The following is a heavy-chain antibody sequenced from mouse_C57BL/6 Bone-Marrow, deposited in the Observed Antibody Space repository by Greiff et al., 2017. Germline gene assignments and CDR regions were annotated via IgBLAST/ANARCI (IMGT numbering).Heavy chain of an antibody. CDR3: ARGRVYYGSSYDWYFDV. CDR2: ISYSGST. CDR1: GYSITSDY. J-gene: IGHJ1*03. D-gene: IGHD1-1*01. Sequence: DVKLVESGPGLAKPSQTLSLTCSVTGYSITSDYWNWIRKFPGNKLEYMGYISYSGSTYYNPSLKSRISITRDTSKNQYYLQLNSVTTEDTATYYCARGRVYYGSSYDWYFDVWGTGTTVTVSS. V-gene: IGHV3-8*01.